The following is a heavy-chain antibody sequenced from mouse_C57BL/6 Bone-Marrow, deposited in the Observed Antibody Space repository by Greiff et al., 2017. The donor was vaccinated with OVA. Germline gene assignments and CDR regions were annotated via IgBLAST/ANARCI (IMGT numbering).Heavy chain of an antibody. J-gene: IGHJ3*01. CDR3: TTGNRAWFAY. D-gene: IGHD2-1*01. CDR2: IDPENGDT. Sequence: EVKVVESGAELVRPGASVKLSCTASGFNIKDDYMHWVKQRPEQGLEWIGWIDPENGDTASASKFQGKATITAETSSNTAYLQLSSLTSEDTAVYYCTTGNRAWFAYWGQGTLVTVSA. CDR1: GFNIKDDY. V-gene: IGHV14-4*01.